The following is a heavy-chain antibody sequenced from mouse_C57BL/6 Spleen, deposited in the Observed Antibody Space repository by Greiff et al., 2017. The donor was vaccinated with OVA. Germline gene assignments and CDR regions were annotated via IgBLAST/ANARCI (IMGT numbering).Heavy chain of an antibody. J-gene: IGHJ4*01. CDR2: IYPGSGST. CDR3: ARRESNYVEDAMDY. D-gene: IGHD2-5*01. CDR1: GYTFTSYW. Sequence: QVQLQQPGAELVKPGASVKMSCKASGYTFTSYWITWVKQRPGQGLEWIGDIYPGSGSTNYNEKFKSKATLTVDTSSSTAYMQLSSLTSEDSAVYYCARRESNYVEDAMDYWGQGTSVTVSS. V-gene: IGHV1-55*01.